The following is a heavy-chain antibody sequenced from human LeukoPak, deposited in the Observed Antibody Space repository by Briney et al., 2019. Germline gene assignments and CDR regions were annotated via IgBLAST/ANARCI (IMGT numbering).Heavy chain of an antibody. Sequence: GGSLRLSCAASGFTFSNYAMTWVRQAPGKGLEWVSAISGSGGSTYYAASVKGRFTISRDNSKNTLYLQVNSLRAEDTAVYYCAKGGAEWSYYFDYWGQGTLVTVSS. J-gene: IGHJ4*02. CDR1: GFTFSNYA. V-gene: IGHV3-23*01. CDR3: AKGGAEWSYYFDY. D-gene: IGHD3-3*01. CDR2: ISGSGGST.